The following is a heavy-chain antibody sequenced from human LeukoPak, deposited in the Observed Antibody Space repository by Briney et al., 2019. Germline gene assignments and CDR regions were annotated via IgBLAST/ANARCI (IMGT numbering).Heavy chain of an antibody. V-gene: IGHV3-9*01. J-gene: IGHJ5*02. Sequence: PGGSLRLSCAASGFTFDDYAMHWVRQAPGKGLEWVSGISWNSGSIGYADSVKGRFTISRDNAKNSLYLQMNSLRAEDTAVYYCARKRLAVAAHNWFDPWGQGTLVTVSS. CDR3: ARKRLAVAAHNWFDP. D-gene: IGHD6-19*01. CDR2: ISWNSGSI. CDR1: GFTFDDYA.